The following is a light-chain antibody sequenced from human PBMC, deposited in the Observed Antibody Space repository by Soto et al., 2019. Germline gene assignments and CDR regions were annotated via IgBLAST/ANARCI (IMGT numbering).Light chain of an antibody. CDR3: QKSYSTPWT. J-gene: IGKJ1*01. CDR2: GAS. V-gene: IGKV1-39*01. CDR1: QTISSH. Sequence: DIQLTQSPSCLSASVGDRVTITCRASQTISSHLNWFQHKPGKAPKLLIYGASTLIGGVPSRFSASGSGTDFTLTISSLQPEDFATYFCQKSYSTPWTFGQGTKVEIK.